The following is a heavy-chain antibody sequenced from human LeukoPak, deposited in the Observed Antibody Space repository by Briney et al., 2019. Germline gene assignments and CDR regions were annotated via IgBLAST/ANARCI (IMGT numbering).Heavy chain of an antibody. V-gene: IGHV3-64D*06. CDR2: ISSNGGST. Sequence: AYLRLSCSTSGFTFRRYAIDLVRQAPGKGLENLSGISSNGGSTYYADSVKGRFTISRDNSKNTLYLQMSSLRAEDTAVYYCVKSGSYYNEPYYFDYWGQGTLVTVSS. D-gene: IGHD3-10*01. CDR1: GFTFRRYA. J-gene: IGHJ4*02. CDR3: VKSGSYYNEPYYFDY.